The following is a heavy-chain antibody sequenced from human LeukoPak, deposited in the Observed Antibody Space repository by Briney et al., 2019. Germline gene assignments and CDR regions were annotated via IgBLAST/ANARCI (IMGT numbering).Heavy chain of an antibody. D-gene: IGHD3-22*01. CDR3: AREGDYYDSSGYYFFDY. J-gene: IGHJ4*02. CDR2: ISYDGSNK. V-gene: IGHV3-30-3*01. Sequence: GRSLRLSCAASGFTFSSYAMHWVRQAPGKGLEWVAVISYDGSNKYYADSVKGRFTISRDNSKNTLYLQMNSLRAEDTAVYYCAREGDYYDSSGYYFFDYWGQGTLVTVSS. CDR1: GFTFSSYA.